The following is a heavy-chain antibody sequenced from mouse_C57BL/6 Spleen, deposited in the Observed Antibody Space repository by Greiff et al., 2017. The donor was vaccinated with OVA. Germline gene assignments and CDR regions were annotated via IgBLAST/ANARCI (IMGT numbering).Heavy chain of an antibody. CDR2: IYPSDSET. CDR3: ARQLRNAMDY. V-gene: IGHV1-61*01. J-gene: IGHJ4*01. D-gene: IGHD1-1*01. CDR1: GYTFTSYW. Sequence: QVQLQQPGAELVRPGSSVKLSCKASGYTFTSYWMDWVKQRPGQGLEWIGNIYPSDSETHYNQKFKDKATLTVDKSSSTAYMQLSILTSEVSSVYYCARQLRNAMDYWGQGTSVTVSS.